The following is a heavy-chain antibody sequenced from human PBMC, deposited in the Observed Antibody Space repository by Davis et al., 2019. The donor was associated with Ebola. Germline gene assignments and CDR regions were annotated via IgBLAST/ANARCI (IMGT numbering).Heavy chain of an antibody. V-gene: IGHV3-7*03. CDR1: GFTFSSYS. J-gene: IGHJ4*02. CDR2: IKYDGTEK. Sequence: PGGSLRLSCAASGFTFSSYSMNWVRQAPGKGLEWVANIKYDGTEKYYVDSVKGRFTISRDNAKSSLDLQMNSLRAEDTAVYYCARVGYDSSGYHQPFDYWGQGTLVTVSS. D-gene: IGHD3-22*01. CDR3: ARVGYDSSGYHQPFDY.